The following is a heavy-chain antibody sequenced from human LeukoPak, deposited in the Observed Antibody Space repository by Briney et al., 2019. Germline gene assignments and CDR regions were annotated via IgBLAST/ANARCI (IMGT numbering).Heavy chain of an antibody. J-gene: IGHJ3*02. CDR3: ARLGDFWSGPI. D-gene: IGHD3-3*01. Sequence: GGSLRLSCAASGFTFSSYRMSWVRQAPGKGLEWVANIKQDGSEKYYVDSVKGRFTISRDNAKNSLYLQMNSLRAEDTAVYYRARLGDFWSGPIWGQGTMVTVSS. CDR2: IKQDGSEK. V-gene: IGHV3-7*01. CDR1: GFTFSSYR.